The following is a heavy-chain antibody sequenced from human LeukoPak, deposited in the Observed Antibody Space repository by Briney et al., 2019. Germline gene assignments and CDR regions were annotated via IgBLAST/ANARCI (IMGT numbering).Heavy chain of an antibody. CDR3: ARVDTAMVNFDY. J-gene: IGHJ4*02. Sequence: SETLSLTCTVSGGSISSGDYYWSWIRQPPGTGLEWIGYIYYSGSTYYNPSLKSRVTISVDTSKNQFSLKLSSVTAADTAVYYCARVDTAMVNFDYWGQGTLVTVSS. CDR1: GGSISSGDYY. V-gene: IGHV4-30-4*01. D-gene: IGHD5-18*01. CDR2: IYYSGST.